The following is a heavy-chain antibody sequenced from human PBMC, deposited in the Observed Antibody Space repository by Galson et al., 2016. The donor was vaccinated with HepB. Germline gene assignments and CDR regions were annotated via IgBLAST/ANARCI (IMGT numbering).Heavy chain of an antibody. J-gene: IGHJ4*02. Sequence: SLRLSYAASGFTFSTSSMHWVRQAPGKGLEWVSLISYDGNHKYFADSVRGRFTIFRDNFRNTLYLQMNSLTTEDTGVYYCASGYCRSGNCPDIDFGGQGTLVTVSS. D-gene: IGHD2-15*01. CDR2: ISYDGNHK. V-gene: IGHV3-30-3*01. CDR1: GFTFSTSS. CDR3: ASGYCRSGNCPDIDF.